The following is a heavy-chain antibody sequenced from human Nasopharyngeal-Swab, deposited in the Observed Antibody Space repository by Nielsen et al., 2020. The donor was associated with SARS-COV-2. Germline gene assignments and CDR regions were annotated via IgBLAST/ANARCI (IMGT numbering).Heavy chain of an antibody. V-gene: IGHV3-43D*04. CDR2: ISWDGGST. Sequence: GGSLRLSCAASGFIFDDYAMHWVRQAPGKGLEWVSLISWDGGSTYYVDSVKGRFTISRDNSRNSLYLQMNSLRAEDTALYYCAKGLAGGSGDFDIWGQGTMVT. J-gene: IGHJ3*02. CDR3: AKGLAGGSGDFDI. D-gene: IGHD3-10*01. CDR1: GFIFDDYA.